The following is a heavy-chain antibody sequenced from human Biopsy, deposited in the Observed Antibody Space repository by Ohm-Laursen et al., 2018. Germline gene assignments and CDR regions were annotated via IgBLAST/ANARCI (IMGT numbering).Heavy chain of an antibody. V-gene: IGHV3-23*01. J-gene: IGHJ4*02. CDR2: ITSSGDTT. D-gene: IGHD3-22*01. Sequence: SLRLSCTASGFPFSDYYMRWIRQAPGKGLEWVSAITSSGDTTYYSDSVKGRFTISRDSSKNTLHLQMNSLRAEDTAVYYCAKDQGYYYDRSVYYYFDYWGQGTLVTVSS. CDR3: AKDQGYYYDRSVYYYFDY. CDR1: GFPFSDYY.